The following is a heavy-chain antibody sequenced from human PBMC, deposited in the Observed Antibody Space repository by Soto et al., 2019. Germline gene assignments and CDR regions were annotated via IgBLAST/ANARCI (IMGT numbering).Heavy chain of an antibody. J-gene: IGHJ4*02. CDR3: ARDRERGYSYGYFDY. D-gene: IGHD5-18*01. CDR1: GGSISSGGYS. V-gene: IGHV4-30-2*05. Sequence: SETLSLTCAVSGGSISSGGYSWSWIRQPPGKGLEWIGYIYHSGSTYYNPSLKSRVTISVDTSKNQFSLKLSSVTAADTAVYYCARDRERGYSYGYFDYWGQGTLVTVSS. CDR2: IYHSGST.